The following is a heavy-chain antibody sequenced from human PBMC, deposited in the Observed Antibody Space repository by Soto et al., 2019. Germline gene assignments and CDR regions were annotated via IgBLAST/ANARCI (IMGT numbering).Heavy chain of an antibody. J-gene: IGHJ4*02. CDR2: ISGSGGST. CDR3: AKDDLRGWGTIPTSFDY. Sequence: GGSLRLSCAASGFTFSSYAMSWVRQAPGKGLEWVSAISGSGGSTYYADSVKGRFTISRDNSKNTLYLQMNSLRAEDTAVYYCAKDDLRGWGTIPTSFDYWGQGTLVTVSS. V-gene: IGHV3-23*01. CDR1: GFTFSSYA. D-gene: IGHD3-10*01.